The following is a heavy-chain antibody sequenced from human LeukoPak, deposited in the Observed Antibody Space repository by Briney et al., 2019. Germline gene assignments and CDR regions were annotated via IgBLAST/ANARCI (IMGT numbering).Heavy chain of an antibody. CDR1: GGSISSSSYY. CDR3: TCYSSGKQYYFDY. V-gene: IGHV4-39*07. D-gene: IGHD6-25*01. J-gene: IGHJ4*02. Sequence: PSETLSLTCTVSGGSISSSSYYWGWIRQPPGKGLEWIGSIYYSRSTYYNPSLKSRVTISVDTSKNQFSLKLSSVTAADTAVYYATCYSSGKQYYFDYWGQGTLVTVSS. CDR2: IYYSRST.